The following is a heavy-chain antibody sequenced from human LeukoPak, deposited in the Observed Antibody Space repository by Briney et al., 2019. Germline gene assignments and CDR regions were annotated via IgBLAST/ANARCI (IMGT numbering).Heavy chain of an antibody. CDR1: GGSIRSSYYY. V-gene: IGHV4-39*01. J-gene: IGHJ6*02. CDR2: IYDSGRT. CDR3: ARMGYDADYYYYGMDV. Sequence: PSETLSLTCTVSGGSIRSSYYYWGWIRQPKGKGLEWIGSIYDSGRTYYDPSLKSRFTISVDTSKNHFSLQLSSVTAADTAVYYCARMGYDADYYYYGMDVWGQGTTVTVSS. D-gene: IGHD5-12*01.